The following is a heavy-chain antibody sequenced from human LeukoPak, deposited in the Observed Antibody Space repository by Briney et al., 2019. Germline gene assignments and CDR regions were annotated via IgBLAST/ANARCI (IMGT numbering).Heavy chain of an antibody. J-gene: IGHJ6*02. CDR2: ISYDGSNK. Sequence: GGSLRLSCAASGFTFSSYAMHWVRQAPGKGLEWVAVISYDGSNKYYADSVKGRFTISRDNSKNTLYLQMNSLRAEDTAVYYCARANGVVYYYGMDVWGQGTTVTVSS. V-gene: IGHV3-30-3*01. CDR3: ARANGVVYYYGMDV. D-gene: IGHD2-8*01. CDR1: GFTFSSYA.